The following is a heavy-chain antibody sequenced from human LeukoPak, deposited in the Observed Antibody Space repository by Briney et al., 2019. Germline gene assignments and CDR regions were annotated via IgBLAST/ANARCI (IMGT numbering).Heavy chain of an antibody. V-gene: IGHV4-4*02. CDR2: IYYSGST. CDR1: GGSISSSNW. D-gene: IGHD6-19*01. Sequence: SETLSLTCAVSGGSISSSNWWSWVRQPPGKGLEWIGSIYYSGSTYYNPSLKSRVTISVDTSKNQFSLKLSSVTAADTAVYYCARESDLAVAGTLGYWGQGTLVTVSS. CDR3: ARESDLAVAGTLGY. J-gene: IGHJ4*02.